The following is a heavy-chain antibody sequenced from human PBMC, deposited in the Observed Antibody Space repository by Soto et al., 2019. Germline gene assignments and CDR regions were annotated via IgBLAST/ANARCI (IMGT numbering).Heavy chain of an antibody. CDR1: GLTFSNAW. D-gene: IGHD2-21*02. CDR2: IKSKTDGGTT. CDR3: TTDPLLCWTVGDCYDFDY. Sequence: GGSLRLSCAASGLTFSNAWMSWVRQAPGKGLEWVGRIKSKTDGGTTDYAAPVKGRFTISRGDSKNTLYLQMNSLKTEDTAVYYCTTDPLLCWTVGDCYDFDYWGQGTLVTVSS. J-gene: IGHJ4*02. V-gene: IGHV3-15*01.